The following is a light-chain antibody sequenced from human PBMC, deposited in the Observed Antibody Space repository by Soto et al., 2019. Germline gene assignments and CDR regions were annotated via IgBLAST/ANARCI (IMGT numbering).Light chain of an antibody. V-gene: IGKV3-20*01. Sequence: EIVLTQSPGTRSLSPGERATLSCRSSQRVSSSYLAWYQQKPGQAPRLLIYGSSSRATGIPDRISGSGSGTDITLTISRLEPEDFAVYYRQQYGSSPITFGHGTRLEIK. CDR2: GSS. CDR3: QQYGSSPIT. CDR1: QRVSSSY. J-gene: IGKJ5*01.